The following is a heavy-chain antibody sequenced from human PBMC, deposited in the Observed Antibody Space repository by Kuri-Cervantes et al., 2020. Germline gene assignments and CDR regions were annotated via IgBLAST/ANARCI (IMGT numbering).Heavy chain of an antibody. J-gene: IGHJ6*03. V-gene: IGHV1-46*01. Sequence: ASVKVSCKASGYTFTSHYMHWVRQAPGQGLEWMGIINPSGGSTSYVQKFQGRVTITTDESTSTAYMELSRLRSDDTAVYYCARVRRVGHTGYYMDVWGKGTTVTVSS. CDR2: INPSGGST. CDR1: GYTFTSHY. D-gene: IGHD2-15*01. CDR3: ARVRRVGHTGYYMDV.